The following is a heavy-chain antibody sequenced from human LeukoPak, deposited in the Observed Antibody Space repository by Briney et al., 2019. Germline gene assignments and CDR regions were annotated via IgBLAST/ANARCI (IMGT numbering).Heavy chain of an antibody. CDR2: IYYSGST. CDR3: ASEKDDYGMDV. V-gene: IGHV4-59*01. CDR1: GGSISSYS. D-gene: IGHD2-15*01. J-gene: IGHJ6*02. Sequence: PSETLSLTCTVSGGSISSYSWNWIRQPRGKGLEWIGHIYYSGSTNYNPSLKSRVTMSVDTSKNQFSLKLSSVIAADTAVYYCASEKDDYGMDVWGQGTTVTVSS.